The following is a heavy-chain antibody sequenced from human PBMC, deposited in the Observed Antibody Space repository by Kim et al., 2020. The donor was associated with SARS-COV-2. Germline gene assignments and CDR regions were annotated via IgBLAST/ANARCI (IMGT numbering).Heavy chain of an antibody. V-gene: IGHV4-4*02. J-gene: IGHJ4*02. D-gene: IGHD4-17*01. CDR2: IYHSGST. Sequence: SETLSLTCAVSGGSISSSNWWSWVRQPPGKGLEWIGEIYHSGSTNYNPSLKSRVTISVDKSKNQFSLKLSSVTAADTAVYYCARLIGDYGDYAGALGYWGQGTLVTVSS. CDR3: ARLIGDYGDYAGALGY. CDR1: GGSISSSNW.